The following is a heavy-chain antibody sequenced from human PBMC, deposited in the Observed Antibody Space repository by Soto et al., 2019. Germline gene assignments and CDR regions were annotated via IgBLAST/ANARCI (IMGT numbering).Heavy chain of an antibody. CDR1: GYTCTCYY. CDR3: ARGQYCPNGVCYGGWWFDP. CDR2: INPNSGGT. D-gene: IGHD2-8*01. V-gene: IGHV1-2*04. J-gene: IGHJ5*02. Sequence: SVRFSGRAFGYTCTCYYMQWVRQAPGQGLEWMGWINPNSGGTNYAQKFQGWVTMTRDTSISTAYMELSRLRSDDTAVYYCARGQYCPNGVCYGGWWFDPWGQGTLVTVSS.